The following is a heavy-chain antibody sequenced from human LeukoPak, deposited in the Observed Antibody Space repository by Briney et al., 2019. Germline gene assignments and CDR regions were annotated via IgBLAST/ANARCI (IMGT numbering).Heavy chain of an antibody. D-gene: IGHD3-22*01. V-gene: IGHV1-2*03. CDR3: ARRGWGYSSGYYPYYFDY. CDR1: GYTFTGYY. CDR2: INPNSGGT. J-gene: IGHJ4*02. Sequence: LVASVKVSCKASGYTFTGYYMHWVRQAPGQGLEWMGWINPNSGGTNYAQKFQGRVTMTRDTSISTAYMELSRLRSDDTAVYYCARRGWGYSSGYYPYYFDYWGQGTLVTVSS.